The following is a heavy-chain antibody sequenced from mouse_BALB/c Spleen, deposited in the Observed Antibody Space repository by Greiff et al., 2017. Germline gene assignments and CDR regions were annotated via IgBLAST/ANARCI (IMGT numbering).Heavy chain of an antibody. Sequence: EVMLVESGGGLVQPGGSLRLSCATSGFTFTDYYMSWVRQPPGKALEWLGFIRNKANGYTTEYSASVKGRFTISRDNSQSILYLQMNTLRAEDSATYYCAREYYDYDGGYFDYWGQGTTLTVSS. CDR3: AREYYDYDGGYFDY. CDR2: IRNKANGYTT. V-gene: IGHV7-3*02. D-gene: IGHD2-4*01. CDR1: GFTFTDYY. J-gene: IGHJ2*01.